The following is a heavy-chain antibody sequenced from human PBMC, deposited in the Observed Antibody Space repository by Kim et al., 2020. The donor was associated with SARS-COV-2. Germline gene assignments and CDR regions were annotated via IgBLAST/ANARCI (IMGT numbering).Heavy chain of an antibody. CDR2: TT. V-gene: IGHV3-23*01. CDR3: TKRNSYHFDY. D-gene: IGHD2-21*01. J-gene: IGHJ4*02. Sequence: TTYSPDSVRGRFTIARDNSKITLFLKINSLRAEDTAVYFCTKRNSYHFDYWGQGIPVTVSS.